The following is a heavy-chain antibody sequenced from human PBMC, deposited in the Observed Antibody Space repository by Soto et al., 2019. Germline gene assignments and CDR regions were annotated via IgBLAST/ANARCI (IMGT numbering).Heavy chain of an antibody. J-gene: IGHJ6*03. CDR2: MNPNSGNT. V-gene: IGHV1-8*01. D-gene: IGHD2-8*01. CDR1: GYTFTSYD. Sequence: QVQLVQSGAEVKKPGASVKVSCKASGYTFTSYDINWVRQATGQGLEWMGWMNPNSGNTGYAQKFQGRVTMTRNTYISTAYRELSILSAEDTAVYYCAMPCTRYYYIDEWGKGTTGTVS. CDR3: AMPCTRYYYIDE.